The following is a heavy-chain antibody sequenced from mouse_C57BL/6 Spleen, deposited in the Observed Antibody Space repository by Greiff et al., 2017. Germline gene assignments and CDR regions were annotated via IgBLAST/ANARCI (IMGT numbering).Heavy chain of an antibody. Sequence: EVKLVESGGGLVQPKGSLKLSCAASGFSFNTYAMNWVRQAPGKGLEWVARIRSKSNNYATYYADSVKDRFTISRDDSESMLYLQMNNLKTEDTAMYYCVSGGAQATYYYAMDYWGQGTSVTVSS. CDR3: VSGGAQATYYYAMDY. CDR2: IRSKSNNYAT. CDR1: GFSFNTYA. J-gene: IGHJ4*01. V-gene: IGHV10-1*01. D-gene: IGHD3-2*02.